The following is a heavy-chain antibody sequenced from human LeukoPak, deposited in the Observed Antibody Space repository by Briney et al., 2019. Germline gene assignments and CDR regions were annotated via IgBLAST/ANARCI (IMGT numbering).Heavy chain of an antibody. CDR3: ARLVAARLNYFDY. CDR2: IYHSGSS. V-gene: IGHV4-38-2*01. J-gene: IGHJ4*02. D-gene: IGHD6-6*01. CDR1: GYSISSGYY. Sequence: SETLSLTCPVSGYSISSGYYWGWIRQPPGKGLEWIGSIYHSGSSYYNPSLKSRGTISVDTSKNQFSLKLSSVTAADTAVYYCARLVAARLNYFDYWGQGTLVTVSS.